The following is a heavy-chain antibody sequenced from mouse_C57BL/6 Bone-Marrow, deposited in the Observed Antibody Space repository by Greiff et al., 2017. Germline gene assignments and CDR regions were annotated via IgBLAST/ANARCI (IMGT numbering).Heavy chain of an antibody. CDR3: ARWGAVDY. CDR2: INPSTGGT. J-gene: IGHJ4*01. CDR1: GYSFTGYY. Sequence: VQLQQPGPELVKPGASVKISCKASGYSFTGYYMNWVKQSPEKSLEWIGEINPSTGGTTYNQKFKAKATLTVDNSSSTAYMQLNSLTSEDSAVYCCARWGAVDYWGQGTSVTVSS. V-gene: IGHV1-42*01.